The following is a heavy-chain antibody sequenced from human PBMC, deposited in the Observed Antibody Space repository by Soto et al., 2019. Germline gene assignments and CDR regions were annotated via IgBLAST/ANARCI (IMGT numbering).Heavy chain of an antibody. CDR1: GFTFSSYA. Sequence: GGSLRLSCAAPGFTFSSYAMHWVRQAPGKGLEWVAVISYDGSNKYYADSVKGRFTISRDNSKNTLYLQMNSLRAEDTAVYYCARDKEMATIDAFDIWGQGTMVTVSS. D-gene: IGHD5-12*01. CDR2: ISYDGSNK. V-gene: IGHV3-30-3*01. CDR3: ARDKEMATIDAFDI. J-gene: IGHJ3*02.